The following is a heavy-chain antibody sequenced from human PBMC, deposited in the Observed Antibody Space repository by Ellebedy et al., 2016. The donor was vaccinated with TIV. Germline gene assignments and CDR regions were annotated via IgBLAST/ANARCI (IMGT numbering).Heavy chain of an antibody. V-gene: IGHV3-30*18. J-gene: IGHJ4*02. D-gene: IGHD3-3*02. CDR2: ISYDGSNK. Sequence: PGGSLRLSCAGTGFTFSTSGMRRARQAPGKGLEWVAVISYDGSNKYYADSVKGRFTVSRDNSKNTLYLQMNSLRTEDTAVYYCVKAFAPFYNHGAPDSWGQGTLVTVSS. CDR3: VKAFAPFYNHGAPDS. CDR1: GFTFSTSG.